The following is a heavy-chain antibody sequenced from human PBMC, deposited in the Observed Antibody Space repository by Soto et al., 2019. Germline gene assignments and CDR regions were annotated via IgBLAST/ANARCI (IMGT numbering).Heavy chain of an antibody. D-gene: IGHD3-10*01. CDR1: GFTFSSYG. V-gene: IGHV3-30*18. CDR2: ISYDGSNK. Sequence: LRLSCAASGFTFSSYGMHWVRQAPGKGLEWVAVISYDGSNKYYADSVKGRFTISRDNSKNTLYLQMNSLRAEDTAVYYCAKVRSYYGSGSYYPALDYWGQGTLVTVSS. J-gene: IGHJ4*02. CDR3: AKVRSYYGSGSYYPALDY.